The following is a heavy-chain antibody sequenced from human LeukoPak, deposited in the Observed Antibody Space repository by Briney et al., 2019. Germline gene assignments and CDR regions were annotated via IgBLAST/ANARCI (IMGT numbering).Heavy chain of an antibody. J-gene: IGHJ6*02. CDR3: AKGFRLEYYYYRMDV. CDR1: GFTFSSYA. V-gene: IGHV3-23*01. CDR2: ISGSGGST. D-gene: IGHD3-16*01. Sequence: GGSLRLSCAASGFTFSSYAMSWVRQAPGKGLEWVSAISGSGGSTYYADSVKGRFTISRDNSKNTLYLQMNSLRAEATAGYYCAKGFRLEYYYYRMDVWGQGPTVTVSS.